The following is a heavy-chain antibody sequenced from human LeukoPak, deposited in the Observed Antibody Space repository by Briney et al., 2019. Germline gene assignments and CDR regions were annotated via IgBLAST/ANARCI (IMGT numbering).Heavy chain of an antibody. J-gene: IGHJ4*02. CDR2: IIPIFGTA. CDR3: ARAFSGPRGYSYGPDYFDY. V-gene: IGHV1-69*06. CDR1: GYTFTGYY. D-gene: IGHD5-18*01. Sequence: SVKVSCKASGYTFTGYYMHWVRQAPGQGLEWMGWIIPIFGTANYAQKFQGRVTITADKSTSTAYMELSSLRSEDTAVYYCARAFSGPRGYSYGPDYFDYWGQGTLVTVSS.